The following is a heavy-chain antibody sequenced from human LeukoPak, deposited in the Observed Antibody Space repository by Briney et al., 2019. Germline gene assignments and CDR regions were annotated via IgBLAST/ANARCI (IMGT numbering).Heavy chain of an antibody. D-gene: IGHD5-12*01. CDR1: GGSIGSYF. CDR2: ISYSGST. Sequence: KPSETLSLTCTVSGGSIGSYFWSWLRQPPGKRLEWIGYISYSGSTDYNPSLKSRVTLSVDTSKNRLSLKLSSVTAADTAVYYCARKSSRGGFNGYDFWYFDLWGRGTLVTVSS. CDR3: ARKSSRGGFNGYDFWYFDL. J-gene: IGHJ2*01. V-gene: IGHV4-59*08.